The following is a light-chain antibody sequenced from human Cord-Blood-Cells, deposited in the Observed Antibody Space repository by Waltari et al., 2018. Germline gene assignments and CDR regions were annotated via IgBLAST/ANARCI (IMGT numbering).Light chain of an antibody. J-gene: IGLJ3*02. CDR2: SKN. V-gene: IGLV3-19*01. CDR3: NSRDSSGNRV. CDR1: SLRSYY. Sequence: SSELTQDPAVSVALGQTVRITCQGASLRSYYASWYQQKPGQAPVLVIYSKNNRPSGIPDRFSGSSSGNTASLTITGAQAEDEADYYCNSRDSSGNRVFGGGTKLTVL.